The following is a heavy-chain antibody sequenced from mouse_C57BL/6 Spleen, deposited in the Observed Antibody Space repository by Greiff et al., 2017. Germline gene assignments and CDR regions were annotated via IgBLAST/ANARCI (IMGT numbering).Heavy chain of an antibody. CDR2: IDPNSGGT. V-gene: IGHV1-72*01. CDR1: GYTFTSYW. D-gene: IGHD1-1*01. Sequence: QVQLQQPGAELVKPGASVTLSCKASGYTFTSYWMHWVKQRPGRGLEWIGRIDPNSGGTTYNEKFKGKATLTVDKPSSTAYMQLSSLTSEDSAVDDCARSYYGYYAMDYWGQGTSVTVSS. CDR3: ARSYYGYYAMDY. J-gene: IGHJ4*01.